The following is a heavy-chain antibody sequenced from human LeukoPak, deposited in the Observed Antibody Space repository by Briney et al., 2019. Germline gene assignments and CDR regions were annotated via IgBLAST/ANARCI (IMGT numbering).Heavy chain of an antibody. CDR2: ISYDGSNK. J-gene: IGHJ6*02. CDR1: GFTFSSYG. Sequence: PGGSLRLSCAASGFTFSSYGMHWVRQAPGKGLEWVAVISYDGSNKYYADSVKGRFTISRDNSKNTLYLQVNSLRAEDTAVYYCAKDFEYVGMDVWGQGTTVTVSS. D-gene: IGHD6-6*01. CDR3: AKDFEYVGMDV. V-gene: IGHV3-30*18.